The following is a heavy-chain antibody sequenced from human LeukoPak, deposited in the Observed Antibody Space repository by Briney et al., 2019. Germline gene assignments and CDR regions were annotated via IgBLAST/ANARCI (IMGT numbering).Heavy chain of an antibody. CDR3: GDLGSAGTDH. Sequence: GGSLRLSCAASGFTFNPHYMDWVRQSPGQGLEWVGLIRNKANGYTTVYAASVKGRLTISRDDSKNSIYLQMDSLKTEDAAMYFCGDLGSAGTDHWGQGTLVTVSS. V-gene: IGHV3-72*01. J-gene: IGHJ4*02. CDR1: GFTFNPHY. D-gene: IGHD3-10*01. CDR2: IRNKANGYTT.